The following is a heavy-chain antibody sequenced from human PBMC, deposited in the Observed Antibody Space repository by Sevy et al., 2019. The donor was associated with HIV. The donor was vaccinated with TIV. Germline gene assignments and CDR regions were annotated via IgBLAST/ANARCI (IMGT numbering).Heavy chain of an antibody. CDR3: AKVTLHIVATIIEDAFDI. J-gene: IGHJ3*02. Sequence: GGSLRLSCAASGFTFSSYAMSWVRLAPVKGLEWVSAISGSGGSTYYADSVKGRFTISRDNSKNSLYLQMNSLRAEDTAVYYCAKVTLHIVATIIEDAFDIWGQGTMVNVSS. V-gene: IGHV3-23*01. CDR1: GFTFSSYA. D-gene: IGHD5-12*01. CDR2: ISGSGGST.